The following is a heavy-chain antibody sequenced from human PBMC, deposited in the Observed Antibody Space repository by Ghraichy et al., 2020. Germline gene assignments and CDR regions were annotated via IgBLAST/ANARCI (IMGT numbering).Heavy chain of an antibody. CDR1: GFSLSDHW. J-gene: IGHJ5*02. CDR3: VRDVGQSFGSRWLKWFDP. D-gene: IGHD6-13*01. CDR2: INFDGSDT. Sequence: GGSLRLSCTASGFSLSDHWMYWVRQVPGEGLVWVSRINFDGSDTDYADSVKGRFTISRDNAKNTVYLHMDSLRAEDTAVYYCVRDVGQSFGSRWLKWFDPWGQGTRVTVSS. V-gene: IGHV3-74*01.